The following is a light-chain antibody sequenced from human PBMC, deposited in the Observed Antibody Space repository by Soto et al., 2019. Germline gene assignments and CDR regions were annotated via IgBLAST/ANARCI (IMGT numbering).Light chain of an antibody. CDR2: DAY. J-gene: IGKJ5*01. CDR1: QSFRGL. V-gene: IGKV3-11*01. CDR3: QQRHMWPIT. Sequence: VWTQSPVSLTLSPGERATLSCRASQSFRGLLAWYQQKPGQAPRLLIYDAYNRATGIPPRFSGSGSGTDFTLTISSLEPEDSAVYYCQQRHMWPITFGQGTLLEI.